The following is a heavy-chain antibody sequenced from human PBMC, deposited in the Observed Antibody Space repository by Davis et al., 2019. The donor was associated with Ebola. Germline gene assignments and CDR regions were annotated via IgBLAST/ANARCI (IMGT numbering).Heavy chain of an antibody. J-gene: IGHJ4*02. V-gene: IGHV3-33*01. CDR1: GFTFSRYG. Sequence: LSLTCAASGFTFSRYGMHWVRQAPGKGLEWVAVIWYDGSNKYYADSVKGRFTISRDNSKNTLYLQMNSLRAEDTAVYYCARGRGYSYGDGFDYWGQGTLVTVSS. CDR2: IWYDGSNK. CDR3: ARGRGYSYGDGFDY. D-gene: IGHD5-18*01.